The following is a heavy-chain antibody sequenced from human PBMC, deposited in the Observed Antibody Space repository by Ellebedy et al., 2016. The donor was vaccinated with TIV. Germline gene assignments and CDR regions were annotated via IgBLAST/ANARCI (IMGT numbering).Heavy chain of an antibody. V-gene: IGHV1-18*01. CDR1: GYTFTRYG. Sequence: AASVKVSCKTSGYTFTRYGVSWVRQAPGQGLEWMGWISGLNGKTKYARTVQGIVTLTTDTAARTVYMELTSLRSDDTAVYYCARDNTVGGTNWFDPWGQGTLVIVSS. CDR2: ISGLNGKT. J-gene: IGHJ5*02. D-gene: IGHD6-19*01. CDR3: ARDNTVGGTNWFDP.